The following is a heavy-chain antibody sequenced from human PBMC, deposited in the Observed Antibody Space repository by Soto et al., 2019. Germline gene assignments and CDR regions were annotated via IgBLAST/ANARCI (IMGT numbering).Heavy chain of an antibody. CDR2: ISAYNGNT. Sequence: QVQLVQSGAEVKKPGASVKVSCKASGYTFTSYGISWVRQAPGQGLEWMGWISAYNGNTNYAQKLQGRVTMTTDTSTSTAYMELWSVRSDDTAVYYCARSYVWGSATTLNWFDPWGQGTLVTVSS. J-gene: IGHJ5*02. D-gene: IGHD3-16*01. CDR3: ARSYVWGSATTLNWFDP. CDR1: GYTFTSYG. V-gene: IGHV1-18*01.